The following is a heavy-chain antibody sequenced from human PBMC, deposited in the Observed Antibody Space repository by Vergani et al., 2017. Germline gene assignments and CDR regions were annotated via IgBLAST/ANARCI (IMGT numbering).Heavy chain of an antibody. CDR2: IYYSGST. CDR1: GGSISSGDFY. V-gene: IGHV4-61*08. CDR3: ARDLRAARPRLSNYYYYMDV. Sequence: QVQLQASGPGLVKPSQTLSLTCTVSGGSISSGDFYWSWIRQPPGKGLEWIGYIYYSGSTNYNPSLKSRVTISVDTSKNQFSLKLSSVTAADTAVYYCARDLRAARPRLSNYYYYMDVWGKGTTVTVSS. J-gene: IGHJ6*03. D-gene: IGHD6-6*01.